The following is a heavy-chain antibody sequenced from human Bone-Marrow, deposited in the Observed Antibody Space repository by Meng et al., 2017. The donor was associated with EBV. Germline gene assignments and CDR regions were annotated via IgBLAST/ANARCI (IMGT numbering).Heavy chain of an antibody. CDR2: INSDGSST. CDR1: GFTFSSYW. Sequence: EVQLVESXXGLVQXGGSLRRAXAASGFTFSSYWMHWVRRATGKGLVWVSRINSDGSSTSYADSVKGRFTISRDNAKNTLYLQMNSLRAEDTAVYYCARGKGIVGATNLVDYWGQGTLVTVSS. CDR3: ARGKGIVGATNLVDY. J-gene: IGHJ4*02. D-gene: IGHD1-26*01. V-gene: IGHV3-74*01.